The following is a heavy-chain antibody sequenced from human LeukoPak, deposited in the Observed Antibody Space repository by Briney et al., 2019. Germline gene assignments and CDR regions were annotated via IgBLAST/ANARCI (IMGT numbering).Heavy chain of an antibody. CDR1: GFTFSSYA. CDR3: AKDEYYYDSSGYPY. V-gene: IGHV3-23*01. Sequence: RGSLRLSCAASGFTFSSYAMSWVRHAPGKGLEWVSAISGSGGSTYYADSVKGRFTISRDNSKNTLYLQMNSLRAEDTAVYYCAKDEYYYDSSGYPYWGQGTLVTVSS. D-gene: IGHD3-22*01. CDR2: ISGSGGST. J-gene: IGHJ4*02.